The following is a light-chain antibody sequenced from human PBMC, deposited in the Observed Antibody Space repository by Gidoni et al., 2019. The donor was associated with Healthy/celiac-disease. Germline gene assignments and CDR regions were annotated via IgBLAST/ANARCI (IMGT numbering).Light chain of an antibody. CDR2: EGS. Sequence: QSALTHPASVSGSPGQSITISCTGTSSDVGSYNLVSCYQQHPGKAPKLMIYEGSKRPSGVSNRFSGSKSGNTASLTISGLQAEDEADYYCCSYAGSSTFHVVFGGGTKLTVL. V-gene: IGLV2-23*03. CDR1: SSDVGSYNL. J-gene: IGLJ2*01. CDR3: CSYAGSSTFHVV.